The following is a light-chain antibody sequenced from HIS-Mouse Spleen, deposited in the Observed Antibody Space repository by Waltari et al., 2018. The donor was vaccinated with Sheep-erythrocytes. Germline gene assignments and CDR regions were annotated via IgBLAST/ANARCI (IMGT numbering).Light chain of an antibody. CDR1: KLGEKY. Sequence: SYELTQPPPVSVPPGQTASITCSGDKLGEKYACWYQQKPGQSPVLVIYQDSKRPSGIPERFSGSNSGNTATLTISGTQAMDEADYYCQAWDSSTGVVFGGGTKLTVL. V-gene: IGLV3-1*01. J-gene: IGLJ2*01. CDR3: QAWDSSTGVV. CDR2: QDS.